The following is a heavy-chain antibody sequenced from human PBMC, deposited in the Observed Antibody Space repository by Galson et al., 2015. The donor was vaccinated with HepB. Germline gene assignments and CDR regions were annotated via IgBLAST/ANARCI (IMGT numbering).Heavy chain of an antibody. CDR1: GYSFTSYW. CDR2: IYYNGDT. CDR3: ARHPGRGSVGYAFDL. D-gene: IGHD5-12*01. Sequence: SGAEVKKPGESLRISCKGSGYSFTSYWISWIRQSPGNRLEWIGYIYYNGDTTYNPSLGYRVGMSVDTSINQVSLWLTSVTAADTAVYYCARHPGRGSVGYAFDLWGQGTLVTVSA. V-gene: IGHV4-59*08. J-gene: IGHJ4*02.